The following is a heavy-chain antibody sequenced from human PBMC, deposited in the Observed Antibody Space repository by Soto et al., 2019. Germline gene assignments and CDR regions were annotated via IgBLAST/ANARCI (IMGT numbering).Heavy chain of an antibody. CDR1: GGSISSGDYY. CDR2: IYYSGST. J-gene: IGHJ6*02. D-gene: IGHD3-3*01. Sequence: PSETLSLTCTVSGGSISSGDYYWSWIRQPPGKGLEWIGYIYYSGSTYYNPSLKSRVTISVDTSKNQFSLKLSSVTAADTAVYYCARDFSERNDFGSYYYYYGMDVWGQGTTVTVSS. CDR3: ARDFSERNDFGSYYYYYGMDV. V-gene: IGHV4-30-4*08.